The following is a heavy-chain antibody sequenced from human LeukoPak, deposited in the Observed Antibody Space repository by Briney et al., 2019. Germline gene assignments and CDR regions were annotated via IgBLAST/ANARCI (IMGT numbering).Heavy chain of an antibody. CDR3: ARGTLRATVTTLIFDY. CDR2: IIPIFGTA. Sequence: ASVKVSCKASGGTFSSYAISWVRQAPGQGLEWMGGIIPIFGTANYAQKFQGRVTITTDESTSTAYMELSSLRSEDTAVYYCARGTLRATVTTLIFDYWGQGTLVTVSS. CDR1: GGTFSSYA. D-gene: IGHD4-17*01. V-gene: IGHV1-69*05. J-gene: IGHJ4*02.